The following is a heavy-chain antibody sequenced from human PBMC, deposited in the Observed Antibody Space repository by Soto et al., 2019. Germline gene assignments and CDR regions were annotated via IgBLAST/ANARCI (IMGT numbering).Heavy chain of an antibody. CDR3: AKDLGYDILTGPDAFDI. CDR2: ISGSGGST. D-gene: IGHD3-9*01. V-gene: IGHV3-23*01. Sequence: HPGGSLRLSCAASGFTFSSYAMSWVRQAPGKGLEWVSAISGSGGSTYYADSVKGRFTISRDNSKNTLYLQMNSLRAEDTAVYYCAKDLGYDILTGPDAFDIWGQGTMVTVSS. CDR1: GFTFSSYA. J-gene: IGHJ3*02.